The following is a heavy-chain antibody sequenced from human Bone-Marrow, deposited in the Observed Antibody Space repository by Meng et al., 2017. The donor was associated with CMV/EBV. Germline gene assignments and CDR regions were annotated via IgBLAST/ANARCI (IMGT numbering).Heavy chain of an antibody. D-gene: IGHD2-2*02. Sequence: ASVKVSCKASGDTFSSYAISWVRQAPGQGLEWMGWINPNSGGTNYAQKFQGRVTMTRDTSISTAYMELSRLRSDDTAVYYCARVGGYCSSTSCYKTGTGPMDVWGQGTTATVSS. V-gene: IGHV1-2*02. J-gene: IGHJ6*02. CDR3: ARVGGYCSSTSCYKTGTGPMDV. CDR1: GDTFSSYA. CDR2: INPNSGGT.